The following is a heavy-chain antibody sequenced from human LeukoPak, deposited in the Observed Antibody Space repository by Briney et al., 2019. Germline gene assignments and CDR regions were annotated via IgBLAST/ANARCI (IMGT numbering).Heavy chain of an antibody. CDR2: IRYDGSNK. Sequence: GRSLRLSCAASGFTFSSYGMHWVRQAPGKGLEWVAFIRYDGSNKYYADSVKGRFTISRDNSKNTLYLQMNSLRAEDTAVYYCAKDPGSYSGGYFDYWGQGTLVTVSS. J-gene: IGHJ4*02. D-gene: IGHD1-26*01. CDR1: GFTFSSYG. V-gene: IGHV3-30*02. CDR3: AKDPGSYSGGYFDY.